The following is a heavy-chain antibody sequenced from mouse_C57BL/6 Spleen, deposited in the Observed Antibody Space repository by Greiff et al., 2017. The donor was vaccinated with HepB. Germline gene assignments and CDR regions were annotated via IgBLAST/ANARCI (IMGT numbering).Heavy chain of an antibody. CDR3: ARSVYYGSSHWYFDV. D-gene: IGHD1-1*01. CDR2: IDPANGNT. Sequence: VQLQQSVAELVRPGASVKLSCTASGFNIKNTYMHWVKQRPEQGLEWIGRIDPANGNTKYAPKFQGKATITADTSSNTAYLQLSSLTSEDTAIYYCARSVYYGSSHWYFDVWGTGTTVTVSS. V-gene: IGHV14-3*01. CDR1: GFNIKNTY. J-gene: IGHJ1*03.